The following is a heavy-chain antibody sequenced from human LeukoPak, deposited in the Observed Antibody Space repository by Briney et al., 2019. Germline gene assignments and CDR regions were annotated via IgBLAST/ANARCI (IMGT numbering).Heavy chain of an antibody. CDR2: INHSGST. D-gene: IGHD3-22*01. J-gene: IGHJ4*02. CDR1: GGSFSGYY. Sequence: PSETLSLTCAVYGGSFSGYYWSWIRQPPGKGLEWIGEINHSGSTNYNPSLKSRVTISVDTSKNQFSLKLSSATAADTAVYYCARGNYYDSSGYYYYDYWGQGTLVTVSS. CDR3: ARGNYYDSSGYYYYDY. V-gene: IGHV4-34*01.